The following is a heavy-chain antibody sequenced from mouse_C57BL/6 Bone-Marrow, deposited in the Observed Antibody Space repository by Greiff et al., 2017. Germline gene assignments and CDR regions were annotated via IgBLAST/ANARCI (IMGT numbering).Heavy chain of an antibody. CDR2: ISDGGSYT. CDR3: ARGDYYGSTYYAIDY. V-gene: IGHV5-4*03. J-gene: IGHJ4*01. D-gene: IGHD1-1*01. CDR1: GFTFRSYA. Sequence: EVKLMEPGGGLVKPGGSLKLSCAASGFTFRSYAMSWVRQTPEKRLEWVATISDGGSYTYYPDNVKGRFTLARDNAKNNPYLQMSQLKSEDTAMYYCARGDYYGSTYYAIDYWGQGTSVTVSS.